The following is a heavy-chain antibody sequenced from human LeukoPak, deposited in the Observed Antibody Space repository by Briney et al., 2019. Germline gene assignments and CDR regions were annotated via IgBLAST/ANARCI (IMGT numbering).Heavy chain of an antibody. Sequence: SETLSLTCTVSGGSISSGSYYWNWIRQPAGKGLEWIGRIYTSGSTNYNPSLKSRVTISVDTSKNQFSLKLSSVTAADTAVYYCASTQAWEHEDYWGQGTLVTVSS. CDR3: ASTQAWEHEDY. D-gene: IGHD1-26*01. CDR1: GGSISSGSYY. V-gene: IGHV4-61*02. J-gene: IGHJ4*02. CDR2: IYTSGST.